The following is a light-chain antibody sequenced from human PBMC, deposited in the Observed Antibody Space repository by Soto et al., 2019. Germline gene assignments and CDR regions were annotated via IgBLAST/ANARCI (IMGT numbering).Light chain of an antibody. CDR3: QSYDSSLSGYV. Sequence: QSVLTQPPSVSGAPGQKVTISCIGSNSNIGAAYDVNWYQHLPGTAPKLLIYGNDNRPSGVPDRFSGSKSGTSASLAITGLRAEDEADYYCQSYDSSLSGYVFGAGTKVTVL. CDR2: GND. V-gene: IGLV1-40*01. J-gene: IGLJ1*01. CDR1: NSNIGAAYD.